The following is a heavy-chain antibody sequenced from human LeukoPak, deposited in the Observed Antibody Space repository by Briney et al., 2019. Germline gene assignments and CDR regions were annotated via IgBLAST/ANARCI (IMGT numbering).Heavy chain of an antibody. D-gene: IGHD3-10*01. V-gene: IGHV3-21*01. Sequence: GGSLRLSCAASGFTFSTYSMNWVRQAPGKGLEWVSSISSGSDYIYYADSVKGRFTISRDNAKNSLYLQMNSLRVEDTAVYYCARGTVTMVDYWGQGTLVTVSS. CDR1: GFTFSTYS. J-gene: IGHJ4*02. CDR2: ISSGSDYI. CDR3: ARGTVTMVDY.